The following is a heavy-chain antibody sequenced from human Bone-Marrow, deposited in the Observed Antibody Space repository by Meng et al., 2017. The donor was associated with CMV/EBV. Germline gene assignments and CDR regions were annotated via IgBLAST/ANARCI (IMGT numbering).Heavy chain of an antibody. Sequence: CTVSGGSISSGGYYWSWFRHHPGKGLEWIGYIYYSGSTYYSPSLKSRVTISVDTSKNQFSLKLSSVTAADTAVYYCARSTLYQLLDFWGQGTLVTVSS. CDR2: IYYSGST. D-gene: IGHD2-2*01. V-gene: IGHV4-31*03. CDR3: ARSTLYQLLDF. CDR1: GGSISSGGYY. J-gene: IGHJ4*02.